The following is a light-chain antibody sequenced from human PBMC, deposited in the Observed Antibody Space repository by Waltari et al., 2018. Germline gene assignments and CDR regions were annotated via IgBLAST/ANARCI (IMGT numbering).Light chain of an antibody. Sequence: QSALTQPASVSGSPGQSITISCTGTSSDVGGYKYVSWYQQHPDKAPKLMLYDVNNRPSGVSNRFSGSKSGNTASLTISSLQAEDEADYYCSSYTSSTIPVFGTGIKVTVL. J-gene: IGLJ1*01. CDR3: SSYTSSTIPV. CDR1: SSDVGGYKY. V-gene: IGLV2-14*03. CDR2: DVN.